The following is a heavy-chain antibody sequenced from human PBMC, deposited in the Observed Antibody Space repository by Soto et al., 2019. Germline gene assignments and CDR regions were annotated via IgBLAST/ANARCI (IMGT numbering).Heavy chain of an antibody. J-gene: IGHJ6*02. V-gene: IGHV3-30-3*01. D-gene: IGHD2-8*01. CDR1: GFSFSTYA. CDR3: ARGNSLSYSYYGLDV. CDR2: ISYNGGSK. Sequence: QVQLVESGGGVAQPGRSLRLSCAASGFSFSTYAMHWVRQAPGKGLEWVALISYNGGSKYYADSVKGRFTISRDNSKNALDLQLDSLSPEDTSLYYCARGNSLSYSYYGLDVWGQGTTVTVSS.